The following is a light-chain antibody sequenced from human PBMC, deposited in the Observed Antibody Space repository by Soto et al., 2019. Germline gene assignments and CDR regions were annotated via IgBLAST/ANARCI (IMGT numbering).Light chain of an antibody. V-gene: IGKV1-5*01. CDR3: QQYENYWT. Sequence: DIQMIQSPSTLSATAGGRVTITCRASQSISAWLAWYQQKPGKAPKLLIYDASNLESGVPSRLSGSGSGTEFTLTISNLQPDDFATYYCQQYENYWTFGQGTKVDIK. J-gene: IGKJ1*01. CDR2: DAS. CDR1: QSISAW.